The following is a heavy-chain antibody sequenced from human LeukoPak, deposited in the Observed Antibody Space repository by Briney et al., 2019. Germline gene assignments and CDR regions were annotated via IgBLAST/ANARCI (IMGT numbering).Heavy chain of an antibody. CDR1: GYTFTSYY. CDR3: ARDEDYGDTRHDY. V-gene: IGHV1-69*04. J-gene: IGHJ4*02. CDR2: IIPILGIA. Sequence: GASVKVSCKASGYTFTSYYMHWVRQAPGQGLEWMGRIIPILGIANYAQKFQGRVTITADKSTSTAYMELSSLRSEDTAVYYCARDEDYGDTRHDYWGQGTLVTVSS. D-gene: IGHD4-17*01.